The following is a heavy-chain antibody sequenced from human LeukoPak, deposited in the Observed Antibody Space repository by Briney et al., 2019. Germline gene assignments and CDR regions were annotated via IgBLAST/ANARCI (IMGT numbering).Heavy chain of an antibody. V-gene: IGHV1-3*01. CDR3: ARNGDYYDSSGYYY. J-gene: IGHJ4*02. CDR2: INAGNGNT. CDR1: GYTFTSYA. D-gene: IGHD3-22*01. Sequence: EASVTVSFTASGYTFTSYAMHWVRQAPGQRLEWMGWINAGNGNTKYSQKFQGRVTITRDTSASTAYMELSSLRSEDTAVYYCARNGDYYDSSGYYYWGQGTLVTVSS.